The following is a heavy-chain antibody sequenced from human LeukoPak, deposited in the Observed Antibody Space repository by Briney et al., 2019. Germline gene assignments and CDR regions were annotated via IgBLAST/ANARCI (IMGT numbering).Heavy chain of an antibody. J-gene: IGHJ4*02. CDR1: GGSFSPYY. CDR3: ARGGFYCRGDCYVDY. Sequence: SETLSLTCAVYGGSFSPYYWSWIRQPPGKGLEWIGEINRSGSTNYNPSLKSRVTISVDTSKNQFSLRLSSVTAADTAVYYCARGGFYCRGDCYVDYWGQGTLVTVSS. V-gene: IGHV4-34*01. D-gene: IGHD2-21*02. CDR2: INRSGST.